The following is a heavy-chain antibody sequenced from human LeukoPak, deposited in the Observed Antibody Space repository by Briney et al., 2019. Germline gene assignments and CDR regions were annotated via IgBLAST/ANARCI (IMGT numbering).Heavy chain of an antibody. CDR3: AKGASYYYDSSGDAFDI. CDR2: ISGSGGST. CDR1: GFIFNNFA. V-gene: IGHV3-23*01. Sequence: GGSLRLSCAASGFIFNNFALNWVRQAPGKGLEWVSAISGSGGSTYYADSVKGRFTISRDNSKNTLYLQMNSLRAEDTAVYYCAKGASYYYDSSGDAFDIWGQGTMVTVSS. D-gene: IGHD3-22*01. J-gene: IGHJ3*02.